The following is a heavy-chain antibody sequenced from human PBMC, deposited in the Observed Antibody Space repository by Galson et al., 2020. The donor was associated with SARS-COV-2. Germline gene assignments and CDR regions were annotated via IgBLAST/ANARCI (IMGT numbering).Heavy chain of an antibody. CDR1: GFRFTDYW. Sequence: GESLKISCKASGFRFTDYWIGWVRQMPGKGLQWIGTIYPGDSNTRYTPSLQGHVTISVDKSITTAYLHWSSLTASDTALYYCATMKGDRNAFDIWGQGTMVTVSS. V-gene: IGHV5-51*01. CDR3: ATMKGDRNAFDI. D-gene: IGHD2-21*02. CDR2: IYPGDSNT. J-gene: IGHJ3*02.